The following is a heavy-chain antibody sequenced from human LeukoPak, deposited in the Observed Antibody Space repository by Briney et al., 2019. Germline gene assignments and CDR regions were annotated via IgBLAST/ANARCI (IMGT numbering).Heavy chain of an antibody. J-gene: IGHJ4*02. CDR3: ARDYRVSWGTTDYFDY. Sequence: ASVKVSCKASGYTFTSYGISWVRQAPGQGLEWMGWISAYNGNTNYAQKLQGRVTMTTDTSTSTAYMELRSLRSDDTAVYYCARDYRVSWGTTDYFDYWGQGSLVTVSS. CDR1: GYTFTSYG. V-gene: IGHV1-18*01. D-gene: IGHD3-16*01. CDR2: ISAYNGNT.